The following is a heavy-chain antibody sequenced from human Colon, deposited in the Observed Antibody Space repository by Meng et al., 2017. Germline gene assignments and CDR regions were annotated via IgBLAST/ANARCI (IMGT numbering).Heavy chain of an antibody. CDR2: ISRGDTPI. D-gene: IGHD5-18*01. CDR3: ARDCSRRNSYGYGTNLDH. CDR1: GFSFSNYE. Sequence: GESLKISCAASGFSFSNYEMNWVRQAPGKGLEWLACISRGDTPIYYADSVQGRFTVSRDNGKSSLYLQMNSLRAEDTAVYYCARDCSRRNSYGYGTNLDHWGLGTMVTVSS. V-gene: IGHV3-48*03. J-gene: IGHJ4*02.